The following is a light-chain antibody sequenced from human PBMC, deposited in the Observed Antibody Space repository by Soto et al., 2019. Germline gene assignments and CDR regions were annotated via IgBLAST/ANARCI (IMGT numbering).Light chain of an antibody. J-gene: IGKJ4*01. V-gene: IGKV3-11*01. Sequence: IVLTQSPATLSLSPGESATLSCRASRSVNRYLAWYQQKPGQAPRLLIDEASSRATGIPARFRGSGSGTDFTLTISSLEPEDFAIYYCQQRNDWPLTFGGGTKVDIK. CDR3: QQRNDWPLT. CDR1: RSVNRY. CDR2: EAS.